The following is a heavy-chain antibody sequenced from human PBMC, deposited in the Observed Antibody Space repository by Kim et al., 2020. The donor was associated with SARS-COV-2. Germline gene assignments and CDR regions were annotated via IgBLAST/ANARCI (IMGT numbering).Heavy chain of an antibody. CDR2: IYSGGST. J-gene: IGHJ6*02. D-gene: IGHD3-9*01. V-gene: IGHV3-53*01. CDR1: GFTVSSNY. CDR3: ARDLENYDILTGYQYYYGMDV. Sequence: GGSLRLSCAASGFTVSSNYMSWVRQAPGKGLEWVSVIYSGGSTYYAESVKGRFTISRDNSKNTLYLQMNSLRAEDTAVYYCARDLENYDILTGYQYYYGMDVWGQGTTVTVSS.